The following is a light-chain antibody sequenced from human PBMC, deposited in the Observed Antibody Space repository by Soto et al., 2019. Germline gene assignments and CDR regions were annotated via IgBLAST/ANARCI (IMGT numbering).Light chain of an antibody. V-gene: IGKV3-20*01. CDR2: GAS. CDR1: QSISSSY. CDR3: QQYSSSPPEFT. J-gene: IGKJ3*01. Sequence: EIVLTQSPGTLSLSPGERATLSCRASQSISSSYLAWYQQRPGQAPRLLIFGASYRATGIPDSFSGSGSGTDFTLTISRLEPEDFAVDYCQQYSSSPPEFTFGPGTRVDSK.